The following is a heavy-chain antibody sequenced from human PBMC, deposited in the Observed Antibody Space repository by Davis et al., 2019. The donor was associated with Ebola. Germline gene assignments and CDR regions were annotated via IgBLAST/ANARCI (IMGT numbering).Heavy chain of an antibody. V-gene: IGHV4-31*03. CDR1: GGSISSGGYY. Sequence: SETLSLTCSVSGGSISSGGYYWSWIRQHPGKGLEWIGYIYYSGSTYYNPSLKSRVTISVDTSKNQFSLKLSSVTAADTAVYYCARAGYYDSSGYVYYYYYMDVWGKGTTVTVSS. CDR2: IYYSGST. CDR3: ARAGYYDSSGYVYYYYYMDV. J-gene: IGHJ6*03. D-gene: IGHD3-22*01.